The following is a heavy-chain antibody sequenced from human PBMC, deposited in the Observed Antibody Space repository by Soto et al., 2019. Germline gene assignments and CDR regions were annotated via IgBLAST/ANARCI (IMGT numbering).Heavy chain of an antibody. CDR3: ARGEDAFFYYGLDV. J-gene: IGHJ6*02. Sequence: SETLSLTCTVSGGSITSSYWSWVRRPPGKGLAWIQYIYDTGISGYTPSTSYNPSLKSRVTMSVDTSKSHFSLKLTYVTAADTAVYYCARGEDAFFYYGLDVWGQGITVTVSS. CDR2: IYDTGISGYTPST. CDR1: GGSITSSY. V-gene: IGHV4-59*13.